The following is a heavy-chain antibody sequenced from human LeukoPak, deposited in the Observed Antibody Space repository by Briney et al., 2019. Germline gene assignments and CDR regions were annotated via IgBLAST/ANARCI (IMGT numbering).Heavy chain of an antibody. J-gene: IGHJ4*02. Sequence: GGSLRLSCAASGFTFSSYEMNWVRQAPGKGLEWVSYISSSGSTIYYADSVKGRFTISRDNSKNTLYLQMNSLRAEDTAVYYCAGGQSYYFDYWGRGTLVTVSS. V-gene: IGHV3-48*03. CDR2: ISSSGSTI. CDR3: AGGQSYYFDY. D-gene: IGHD3-16*01. CDR1: GFTFSSYE.